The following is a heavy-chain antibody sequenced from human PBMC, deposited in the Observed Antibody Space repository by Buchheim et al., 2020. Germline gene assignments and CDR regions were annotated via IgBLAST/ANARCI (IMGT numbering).Heavy chain of an antibody. Sequence: QVQLVESGGGVVQPGRSLRLSCAASGFTFSSYGMHWVRQAPGKGLEWVAVISYDGSNKYYADSVKGRFTISRDNSKNTLYLQMNSLRAEDTAVYYCAKGRGEWELLPFDYWGQGTL. J-gene: IGHJ4*02. CDR1: GFTFSSYG. V-gene: IGHV3-30*18. CDR2: ISYDGSNK. CDR3: AKGRGEWELLPFDY. D-gene: IGHD1-26*01.